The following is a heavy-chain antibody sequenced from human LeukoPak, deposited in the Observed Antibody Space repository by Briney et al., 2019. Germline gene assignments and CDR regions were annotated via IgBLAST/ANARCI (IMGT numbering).Heavy chain of an antibody. CDR1: GFTFSSYA. D-gene: IGHD1-26*01. CDR2: ISGSGGST. Sequence: PGGSLRLSCAASGFTFSSYAMSWVRQAPGKGLEWVSTISGSGGSTYYADSVKGRFTISRDNSKNTLYLQMNSLRAEDTAVYYCAKDKWELPFNYFDYWGQGTLVTVSS. V-gene: IGHV3-23*01. CDR3: AKDKWELPFNYFDY. J-gene: IGHJ4*02.